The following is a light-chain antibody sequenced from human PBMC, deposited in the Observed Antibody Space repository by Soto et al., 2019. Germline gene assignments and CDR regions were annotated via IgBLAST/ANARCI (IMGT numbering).Light chain of an antibody. J-gene: IGKJ5*01. CDR2: DAS. Sequence: EIVLTQSPATLSLSPGERATLSCRASQSVSSYLAWYQQKPGQAPRLLIYDASNRATGIPARFSGSGSGTDFTLTISSLEPEDFAVYYCQQRSNWPPRVFITFGQGTRLEIK. CDR3: QQRSNWPPRVFIT. V-gene: IGKV3-11*01. CDR1: QSVSSY.